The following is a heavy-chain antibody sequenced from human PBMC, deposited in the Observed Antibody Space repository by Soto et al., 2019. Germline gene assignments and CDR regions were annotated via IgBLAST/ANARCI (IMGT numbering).Heavy chain of an antibody. J-gene: IGHJ4*02. CDR2: ISYDGSNK. CDR3: AREKALKPFDD. Sequence: GGSLRLSCAASGFTFSSYAMHWVRQAPGKGLEWVAVISYDGSNKYYADSVKGRFTISRDNSKNTLYLQMNSLRAEDTAVYYCAREKALKPFDDWGQGTLVTVSS. V-gene: IGHV3-30-3*01. CDR1: GFTFSSYA.